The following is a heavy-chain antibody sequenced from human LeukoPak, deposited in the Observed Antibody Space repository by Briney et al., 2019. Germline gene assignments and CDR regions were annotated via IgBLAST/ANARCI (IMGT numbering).Heavy chain of an antibody. J-gene: IGHJ4*02. CDR2: INAGNGNT. D-gene: IGHD5-18*01. CDR3: ARDRGTAMEDFDY. Sequence: ASVKVSCKASGYTFTTYAMHWVRQAPGQRLEWMGWINAGNGNTKYSQKFQGRVTITRDTSGSTAYMELSSLRSEDTAVYYCARDRGTAMEDFDYWGQGTLVTVSS. V-gene: IGHV1-3*01. CDR1: GYTFTTYA.